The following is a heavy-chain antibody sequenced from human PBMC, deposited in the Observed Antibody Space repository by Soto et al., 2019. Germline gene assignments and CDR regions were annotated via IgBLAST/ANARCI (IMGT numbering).Heavy chain of an antibody. J-gene: IGHJ5*02. D-gene: IGHD3-9*01. V-gene: IGHV1-2*02. CDR1: GYTFTGYY. Sequence: ASVKVSCKASGYTFTGYYMHWVRQAPGQGLEWMGWINPNSGGTNYAQKFQGRVTMTRDTSISTAYMELSRLRSDDTAVYYCARGGPDSAIFNGTRGPWFDTWGQGTLVTVSS. CDR2: INPNSGGT. CDR3: ARGGPDSAIFNGTRGPWFDT.